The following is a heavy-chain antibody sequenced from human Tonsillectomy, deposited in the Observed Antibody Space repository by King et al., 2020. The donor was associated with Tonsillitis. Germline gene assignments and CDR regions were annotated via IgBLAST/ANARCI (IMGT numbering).Heavy chain of an antibody. CDR3: ARDLLWFGELAEYYFDY. CDR1: GFTFSSYG. J-gene: IGHJ4*02. V-gene: IGHV3-33*01. CDR2: IWYDGSNK. Sequence: HVQLVESGGGVVQPGRSLRLSCAASGFTFSSYGMHWVRQAPGKGLEWVAVIWYDGSNKYYADSVKGRFTISRGNSKNTLYLQMNSLRAEDTAVYYCARDLLWFGELAEYYFDYWGQGTLVTVSS. D-gene: IGHD3-10*01.